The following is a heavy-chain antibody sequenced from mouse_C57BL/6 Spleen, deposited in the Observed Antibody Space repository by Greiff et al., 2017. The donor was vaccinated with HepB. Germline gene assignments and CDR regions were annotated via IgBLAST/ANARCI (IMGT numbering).Heavy chain of an antibody. CDR1: GYSITSGYY. CDR3: ARDGDYGRYYCDY. CDR2: ISYDGSN. D-gene: IGHD2-13*01. Sequence: EVKLQESGPGLVKPSQSLSLTCSVTGYSITSGYYWNWIRQFPGNKLEWMGYISYDGSNNYNPSLKNRISITRDTSKNQFFLKLNSVTTEDTATYYCARDGDYGRYYCDYWGQGTTLTVSS. V-gene: IGHV3-6*01. J-gene: IGHJ2*01.